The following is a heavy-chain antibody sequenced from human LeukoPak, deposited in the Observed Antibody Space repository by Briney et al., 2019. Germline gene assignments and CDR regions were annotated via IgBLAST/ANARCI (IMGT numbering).Heavy chain of an antibody. CDR1: GFTFSSYG. Sequence: PGGSLRLSCAASGFTFSSYGMHWVRQAPGKGLEWVAFIRYDGSNKYYADSVKGRFTISRDNSKNTLYLQMNSLRAEDTAEYYCATDRGYYTSGSYYLDYWGQGTLVTVSS. V-gene: IGHV3-30*02. J-gene: IGHJ4*02. CDR3: ATDRGYYTSGSYYLDY. D-gene: IGHD3-10*01. CDR2: IRYDGSNK.